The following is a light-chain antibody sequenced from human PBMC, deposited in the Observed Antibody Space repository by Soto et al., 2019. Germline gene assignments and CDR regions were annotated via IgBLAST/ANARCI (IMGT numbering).Light chain of an antibody. Sequence: QSALTQPPSASGSPGQSVTISCTGTSSDVGGYDYVSWYQQEPGEAPKVMIYEVSRRPSGVPDRFSGSKSGNTASLTVSGLQAEDEADYYCSSYAGSGNWVFGGGTKVTVL. CDR1: SSDVGGYDY. J-gene: IGLJ3*02. CDR2: EVS. V-gene: IGLV2-8*01. CDR3: SSYAGSGNWV.